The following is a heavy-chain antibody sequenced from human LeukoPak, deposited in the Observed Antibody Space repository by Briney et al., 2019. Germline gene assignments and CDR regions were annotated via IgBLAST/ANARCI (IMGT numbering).Heavy chain of an antibody. CDR1: GGSISSYY. J-gene: IGHJ5*02. CDR3: ARRAAARFDP. CDR2: IYYSGST. D-gene: IGHD2-15*01. Sequence: KPSETLSLTCTVSGGSISSYYWSWIRQPPGKGLEWIGYIYYSGSTNYNPSLKSRVTISVDTSKNQFSLKLSSVTAAVTAVCYCARRAAARFDPWGQGTLVTVSS. V-gene: IGHV4-59*01.